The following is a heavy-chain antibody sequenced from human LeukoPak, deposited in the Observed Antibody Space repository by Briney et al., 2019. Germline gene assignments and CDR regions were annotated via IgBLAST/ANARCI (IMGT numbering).Heavy chain of an antibody. V-gene: IGHV3-21*01. D-gene: IGHD3-3*01. CDR1: GFTFSSYS. J-gene: IGHJ6*03. CDR3: ARDEKRFLEWSFYYYYMDV. CDR2: ISSSSSYI. Sequence: TGGSLRLSCAASGFTFSSYSMNWVRQAPGKGLKWVSSISSSSSYIYYADSVKGRFTISRDNAKNSLYLQMNSLRAEDTAVYYCARDEKRFLEWSFYYYYMDVWGKGTTVTVSS.